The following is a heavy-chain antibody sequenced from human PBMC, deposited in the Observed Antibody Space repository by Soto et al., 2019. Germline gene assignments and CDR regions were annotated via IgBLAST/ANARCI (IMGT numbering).Heavy chain of an antibody. CDR1: GYRFTSYW. J-gene: IGHJ4*02. V-gene: IGHV5-10-1*01. CDR3: ATLRVGFGELLTY. D-gene: IGHD3-10*01. CDR2: IDPSDSYT. Sequence: EVQLVQSGAEVKKPGESLRISCKGSGYRFTSYWISWVSQMPGKGLEWMGRIDPSDSYTNYSPSFQGHVTISADKYISTAYLQWSSLKASDTAMYYCATLRVGFGELLTYWGQGTLVTVSS.